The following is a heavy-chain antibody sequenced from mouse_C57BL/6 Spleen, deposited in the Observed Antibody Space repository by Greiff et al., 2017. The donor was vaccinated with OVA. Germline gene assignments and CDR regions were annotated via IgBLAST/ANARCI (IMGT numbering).Heavy chain of an antibody. V-gene: IGHV14-4*01. CDR1: GFNIKDDY. Sequence: VHVKQSGAELVRPGASVKLSCTASGFNIKDDYMHWVKQRPEQGLEWIGWIDPENGDNEYASKFQGKATITADTSSNTAYLQLSSLTSEDTAVYYCTPKGTNWAWFAYWGQGTLVTVSA. D-gene: IGHD4-1*01. CDR2: IDPENGDN. CDR3: TPKGTNWAWFAY. J-gene: IGHJ3*01.